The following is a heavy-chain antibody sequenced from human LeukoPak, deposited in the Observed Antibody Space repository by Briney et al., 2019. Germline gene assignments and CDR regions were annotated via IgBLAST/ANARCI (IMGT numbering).Heavy chain of an antibody. V-gene: IGHV5-51*01. J-gene: IGHJ4*02. CDR3: ARTPAERMAEILVIPGSFGDY. CDR1: GSSFTRYW. Sequence: RGESLQISCEGSGSSFTRYWRGGGRQVRGKGGEWMGIIYPGDCDTRNSPSFQGQVTISADKSISPAYLQWSSLEASDTAMYYCARTPAERMAEILVIPGSFGDYWGQGTLVTVSS. D-gene: IGHD2-2*01. CDR2: IYPGDCDT.